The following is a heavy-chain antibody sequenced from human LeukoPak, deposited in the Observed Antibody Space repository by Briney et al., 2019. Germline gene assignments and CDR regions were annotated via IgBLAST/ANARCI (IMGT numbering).Heavy chain of an antibody. J-gene: IGHJ4*02. D-gene: IGHD3-10*01. Sequence: GRSLRLSCPASGFTLTSYAMSWVRQAPGKGPHWFSLIGVSGGSTYYADSVKGRFSISRDNSKNTLYLHMNSLRAEDTAVYYCAKGAHYYGPGSYQDYWGQGTLVTVSS. CDR3: AKGAHYYGPGSYQDY. CDR1: GFTLTSYA. CDR2: IGVSGGST. V-gene: IGHV3-23*01.